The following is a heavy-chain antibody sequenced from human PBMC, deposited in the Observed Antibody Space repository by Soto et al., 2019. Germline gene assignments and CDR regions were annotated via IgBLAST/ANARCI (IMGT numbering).Heavy chain of an antibody. CDR3: AAVVGKYGLYCSGGSCYSDY. Sequence: ASVKVSCKASGFTFTSSAMQWVRQARGQRLEWIGWIVVGSGNTNYAQKFQERVTITRDMSTSTAYMELSSLRSEDTAVYYCAAVVGKYGLYCSGGSCYSDYWGQGTLVTVSS. CDR1: GFTFTSSA. J-gene: IGHJ4*02. CDR2: IVVGSGNT. V-gene: IGHV1-58*02. D-gene: IGHD2-15*01.